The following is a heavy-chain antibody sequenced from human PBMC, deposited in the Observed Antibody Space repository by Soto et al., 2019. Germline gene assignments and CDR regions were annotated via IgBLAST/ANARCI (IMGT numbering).Heavy chain of an antibody. V-gene: IGHV4-39*01. CDR1: GDSITSNSYF. D-gene: IGHD3-16*01. J-gene: IGHJ4*02. CDR2: IYYSGTT. CDR3: ARHLSVDYFDY. Sequence: SETLSLTCTVSGDSITSNSYFWAWIRQPPGKGLEWIGSIYYSGTTYYNPSLKSRVTISVDRSKDRFSLKLSSVTAADTAVYYCARHLSVDYFDYWGQGALVTVSS.